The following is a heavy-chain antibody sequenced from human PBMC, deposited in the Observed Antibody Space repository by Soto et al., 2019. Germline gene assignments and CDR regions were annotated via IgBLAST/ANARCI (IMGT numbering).Heavy chain of an antibody. V-gene: IGHV4-34*01. D-gene: IGHD5-12*01. CDR1: GGSFSAYY. CDR2: INHSGST. Sequence: QVQLQQWGAGLLKPSETLSLTCAVYGGSFSAYYWSWIRQPPGKGLEWIGEINHSGSTTYNPSLKSRVTISVDGSKNQFSLKLSSVTAADTALYYCARGVGYAGVDYWGQGTLVTVSS. CDR3: ARGVGYAGVDY. J-gene: IGHJ4*02.